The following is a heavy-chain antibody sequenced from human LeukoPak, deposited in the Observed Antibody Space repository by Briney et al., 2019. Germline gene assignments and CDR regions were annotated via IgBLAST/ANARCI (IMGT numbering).Heavy chain of an antibody. CDR1: GFTFSSYA. V-gene: IGHV3-30-3*01. Sequence: GRSLRLSCAASGFTFSSYAMHWVRQAPATGLERVAVISYDGSNKYYADSAKGRFTISRDNSKNTLYLQMNGLRAEDTAVYYCARDGPRGYSYGMIDYWGQGTLVTVSS. CDR2: ISYDGSNK. CDR3: ARDGPRGYSYGMIDY. D-gene: IGHD5-18*01. J-gene: IGHJ4*02.